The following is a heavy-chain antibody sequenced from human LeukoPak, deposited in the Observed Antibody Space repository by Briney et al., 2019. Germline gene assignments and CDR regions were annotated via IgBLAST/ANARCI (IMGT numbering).Heavy chain of an antibody. Sequence: TSETLSLTCTVSGGSISSGNYYWRWIRQQPGKGLEWIGHIYYSESTYYNPSLKSRVSISVDTSKNQFSLKLSSVTAADTAVYYCARGTYWYFDLWGRGTLVTVSS. CDR1: GGSISSGNYY. V-gene: IGHV4-31*03. CDR2: IYYSEST. J-gene: IGHJ2*01. CDR3: ARGTYWYFDL.